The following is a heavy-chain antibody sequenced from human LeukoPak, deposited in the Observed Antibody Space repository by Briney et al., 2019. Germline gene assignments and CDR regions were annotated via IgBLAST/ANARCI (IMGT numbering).Heavy chain of an antibody. CDR2: IYYSGST. J-gene: IGHJ6*03. CDR1: GGSISSHY. CDR3: ARVGNQYSSSWYGGEYYYYYMDV. V-gene: IGHV4-59*11. Sequence: SETLSLTCTASGGSISSHYWSWIRQPPGKGLEWIGYIYYSGSTNYNPSLKSRVTISVDTSKNQFSLKLSSVTAADTAVYYCARVGNQYSSSWYGGEYYYYYMDVWGKGTTVTVSS. D-gene: IGHD6-13*01.